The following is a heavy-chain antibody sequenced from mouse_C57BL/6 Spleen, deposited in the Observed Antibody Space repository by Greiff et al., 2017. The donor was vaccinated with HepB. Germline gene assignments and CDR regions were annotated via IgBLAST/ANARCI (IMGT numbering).Heavy chain of an antibody. D-gene: IGHD1-1*02. CDR1: GFTFSSYA. Sequence: EVKLVESGGGLVKPGGSLKLSCAASGFTFSSYAMSWVRQTPEKRLEWVATISDGGSYTYYPDNVKGRFTISRDNAKNNLYLQMSHLKSEDTAMYYCAREDRLWSFDYWGQGTTLTVSS. J-gene: IGHJ2*01. CDR3: AREDRLWSFDY. CDR2: ISDGGSYT. V-gene: IGHV5-4*01.